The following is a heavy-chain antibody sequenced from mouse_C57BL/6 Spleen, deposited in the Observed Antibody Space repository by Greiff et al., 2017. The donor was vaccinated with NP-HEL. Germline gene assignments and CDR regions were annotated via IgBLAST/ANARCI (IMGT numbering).Heavy chain of an antibody. Sequence: QVQLQQPGAELVMPGASVKLSCKASGYTFTSYWMHWVKQRPGQGLEWIGEIDPSDSYTNYNQKFKGKSTLTVDKSSSTAYMQLSSLTSEDSAVYYCARKKETAQAGYYYAMDYWGQGTSVTVSS. CDR1: GYTFTSYW. CDR3: ARKKETAQAGYYYAMDY. J-gene: IGHJ4*01. V-gene: IGHV1-69*01. D-gene: IGHD3-2*02. CDR2: IDPSDSYT.